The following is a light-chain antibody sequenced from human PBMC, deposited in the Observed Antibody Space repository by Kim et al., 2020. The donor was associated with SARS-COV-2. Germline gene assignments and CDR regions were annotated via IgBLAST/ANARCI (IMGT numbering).Light chain of an antibody. V-gene: IGKV1-9*01. CDR2: AAS. J-gene: IGKJ5*01. CDR1: QGISNY. Sequence: DIQLTQSPSFLSASVGDRVIITCRASQGISNYLAWYQQKSGKAPKLLIYAASTLQSGVPSRFSGSGSGAEFTLTISSLQPEDFATFYCQQLDSYPITFGQGTRLEIK. CDR3: QQLDSYPIT.